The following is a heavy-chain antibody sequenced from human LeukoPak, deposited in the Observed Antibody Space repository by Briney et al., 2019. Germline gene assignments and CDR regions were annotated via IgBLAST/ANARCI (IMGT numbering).Heavy chain of an antibody. V-gene: IGHV3-21*01. CDR3: GRGRDNDIWTPFDY. CDR2: ISSSSSYM. CDR1: GFTFSSYS. Sequence: GGSLRLSCAASGFTFSSYSMNWVRQAPGKGLEWVSSISSSSSYMYYADSAKVRFTISRDNAKNSLYLQMISLRAEDTALYYCGRGRDNDIWTPFDYGARGTRVTVPS. D-gene: IGHD3-9*01. J-gene: IGHJ4*02.